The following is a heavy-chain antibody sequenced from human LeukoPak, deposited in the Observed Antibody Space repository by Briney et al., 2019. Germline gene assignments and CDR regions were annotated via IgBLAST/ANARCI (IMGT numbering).Heavy chain of an antibody. J-gene: IGHJ4*02. Sequence: SQTLSLTCTVSGGSISSGGYYWSWIRQPPGKGLEWIGYIYYSGSTNYNPSLKSRVTISVDTSKNQFSLKLSSVTAADTAVYYCARGWEQWLIPFDYWGQGTLVTVSS. CDR3: ARGWEQWLIPFDY. V-gene: IGHV4-61*08. D-gene: IGHD6-19*01. CDR1: GGSISSGGYY. CDR2: IYYSGST.